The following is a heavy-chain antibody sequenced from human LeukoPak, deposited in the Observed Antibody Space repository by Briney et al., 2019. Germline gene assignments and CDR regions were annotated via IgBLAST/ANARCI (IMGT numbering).Heavy chain of an antibody. CDR3: ARAYYDSSGYYFGDAFDI. D-gene: IGHD3-22*01. CDR1: GGPISGYY. Sequence: PSETLSLTCTVSGGPISGYYWSWIRQPPGKGLEWIGYIYTSGSTNYNPSLKSRVTISVDTSKNQFSLKLSSVTAADTAVYYCARAYYDSSGYYFGDAFDIWGQGTMVTVSS. J-gene: IGHJ3*02. CDR2: IYTSGST. V-gene: IGHV4-4*09.